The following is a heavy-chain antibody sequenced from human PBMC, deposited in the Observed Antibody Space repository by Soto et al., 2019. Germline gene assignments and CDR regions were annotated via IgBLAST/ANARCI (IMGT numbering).Heavy chain of an antibody. V-gene: IGHV3-30*03. CDR2: TSYDGSNT. CDR1: GFTFRSFV. J-gene: IGHJ4*02. Sequence: QVQLVESGGGVVQPGTSLRLSCVGSGFTFRSFVIHWVRQAPGKGLEWFALTSYDGSNTYYGDSVKGRFTISRDNSKNTVDLQMDSLRVEDTALYYCARWGTTGGLDFWGQGTLVSVSS. D-gene: IGHD3-16*01. CDR3: ARWGTTGGLDF.